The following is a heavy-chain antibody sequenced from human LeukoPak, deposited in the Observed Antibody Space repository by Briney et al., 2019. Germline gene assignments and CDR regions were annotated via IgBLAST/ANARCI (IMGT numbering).Heavy chain of an antibody. CDR1: GFTFSSYA. CDR3: ARESIVGARAGLYDAFDI. V-gene: IGHV3-30*04. D-gene: IGHD1-26*01. J-gene: IGHJ3*02. CDR2: ISYDGSNK. Sequence: GGSLRLSCAASGFTFSSYAMHWVRQAPGKGLEWVAVISYDGSNKYYADSVKGRFTISRDNSKNTLYLQMNSLRAEDTAVYYCARESIVGARAGLYDAFDIWGQGTMVTVSS.